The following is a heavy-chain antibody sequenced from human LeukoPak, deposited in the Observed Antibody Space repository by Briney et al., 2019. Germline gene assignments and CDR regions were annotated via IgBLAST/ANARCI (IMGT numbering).Heavy chain of an antibody. J-gene: IGHJ4*02. V-gene: IGHV4-59*08. CDR1: GGSISNYY. D-gene: IGHD3-10*01. CDR2: IDYSGST. Sequence: SETLSLTCTVSGGSISNYYWTWMRQPPRKGLEWIGYIDYSGSTNYNPSLKSRVTISVDTSKNQFSLKLSSVTAADTALYYCAKHYMGSSYNHGLDCWGQGTLVTVSS. CDR3: AKHYMGSSYNHGLDC.